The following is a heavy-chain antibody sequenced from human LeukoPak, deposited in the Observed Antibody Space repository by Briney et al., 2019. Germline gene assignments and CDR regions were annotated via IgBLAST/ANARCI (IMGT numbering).Heavy chain of an antibody. V-gene: IGHV4-59*08. CDR1: GGSFSGYY. CDR3: ASTLIVGATSGAFDI. D-gene: IGHD1-26*01. Sequence: SETLSLTCAVYGGSFSGYYWSWIRQPPGKGLEWIGYIYYSGSTNYNPSLKSRVTISVDTSKNQFSLKLSSVTAADTAVYYCASTLIVGATSGAFDIWGQGTMVTVSS. J-gene: IGHJ3*02. CDR2: IYYSGST.